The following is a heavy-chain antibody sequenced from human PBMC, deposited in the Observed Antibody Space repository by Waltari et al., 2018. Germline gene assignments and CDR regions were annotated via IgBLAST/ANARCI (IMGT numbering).Heavy chain of an antibody. D-gene: IGHD6-19*01. J-gene: IGHJ4*02. CDR3: ATTVSGYFDN. Sequence: EVRLLESGGGVVKPGGSLRVSCAAYGFSIGTYWMSWFRQAPGKGLEWVANIRQDGIEKYHVESVAGRFAVSRDNANNSLFLQMNNLRVEDTAVYYCATTVSGYFDNWGQGALVTVSS. CDR2: IRQDGIEK. CDR1: GFSIGTYW. V-gene: IGHV3-7*01.